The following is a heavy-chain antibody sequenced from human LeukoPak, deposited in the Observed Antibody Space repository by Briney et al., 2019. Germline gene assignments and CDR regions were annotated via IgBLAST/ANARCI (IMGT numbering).Heavy chain of an antibody. D-gene: IGHD3-10*01. CDR1: EFSVGSNY. CDR2: INWNGGST. J-gene: IGHJ6*03. Sequence: GGSLRLSCAASEFSVGSNYMTWVRQAPGKGLEWVSGINWNGGSTGYADSVKGRFTISRDNAKNSLYLQMNSLRAEDTALYYCARSGSSSRYYYMDVWGKGTTVTVSS. CDR3: ARSGSSSRYYYMDV. V-gene: IGHV3-20*04.